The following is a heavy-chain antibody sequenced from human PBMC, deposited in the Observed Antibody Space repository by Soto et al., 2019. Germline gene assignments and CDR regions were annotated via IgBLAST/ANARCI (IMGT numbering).Heavy chain of an antibody. CDR1: GYTFTSYA. Sequence: ASVKVSCKASGYTFTSYAMHWVRQAPGQRLEWMGWINAGNGNTKYSQKFQGRVTINRDTSASTAYMELSSLRSEDTAVYYCARSIVVVTALDYWGQGTLVTVSS. CDR2: INAGNGNT. J-gene: IGHJ4*02. CDR3: ARSIVVVTALDY. D-gene: IGHD2-21*02. V-gene: IGHV1-3*01.